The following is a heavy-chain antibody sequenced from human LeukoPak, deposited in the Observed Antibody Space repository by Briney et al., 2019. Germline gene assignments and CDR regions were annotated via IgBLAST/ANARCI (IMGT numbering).Heavy chain of an antibody. CDR2: IYYSGST. D-gene: IGHD2-21*01. Sequence: SETLSLTCTVSDGSSSSSSWNWIRQPPGKGLEWIGYIYYSGSTKYNPSLESRVTISVDTSKNQISLNLWSVTAADTAIYYCARRQQTGGDNGLHNWFDPWGQGTLVTVSS. V-gene: IGHV4-59*08. CDR1: DGSSSSSS. CDR3: ARRQQTGGDNGLHNWFDP. J-gene: IGHJ5*02.